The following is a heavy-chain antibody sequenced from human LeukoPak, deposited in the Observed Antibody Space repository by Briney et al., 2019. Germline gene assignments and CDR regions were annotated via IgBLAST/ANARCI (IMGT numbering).Heavy chain of an antibody. Sequence: SETLSLTCTVSGYSISSGYYWGWIRQPPGKGLEWLGSIFHSGSTYSNPSLKSRVTISVDTSKNQFSLKLSSVTAADTAVYYRARVGVGDTTLDYWGQGTLVTVSS. V-gene: IGHV4-38-2*02. CDR3: ARVGVGDTTLDY. J-gene: IGHJ4*02. CDR1: GYSISSGYY. D-gene: IGHD1-26*01. CDR2: IFHSGST.